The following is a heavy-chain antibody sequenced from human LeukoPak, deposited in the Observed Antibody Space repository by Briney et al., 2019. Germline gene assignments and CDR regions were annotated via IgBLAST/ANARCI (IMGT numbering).Heavy chain of an antibody. CDR1: GGTFSSYA. Sequence: SVKVSCKASGGTFSSYAISWVRQAPGQGLEWMGRIIPIFGTANCAQKFQGRVTITTDESTSTAYMELSSLRSEDTAVYYCARDRSSGWYSDYWGQGTLVTVSS. CDR3: ARDRSSGWYSDY. CDR2: IIPIFGTA. V-gene: IGHV1-69*05. D-gene: IGHD6-19*01. J-gene: IGHJ4*02.